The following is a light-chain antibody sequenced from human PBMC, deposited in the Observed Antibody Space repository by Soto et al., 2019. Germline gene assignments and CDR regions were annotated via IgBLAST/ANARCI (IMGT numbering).Light chain of an antibody. J-gene: IGKJ4*01. CDR2: TVS. CDR3: LQRIEFPLT. CDR1: QSLWDSDDGNTY. V-gene: IGKV2-40*01. Sequence: EIVMTQTPRSLPVTPGEPASISCRSSQSLWDSDDGNTYLDWYLQKPGQSPHLLIYTVSSRASGVPDRFSGSGSATNLKLKISRVEADDVGIYYCLQRIEFPLTFGGGTRVEIK.